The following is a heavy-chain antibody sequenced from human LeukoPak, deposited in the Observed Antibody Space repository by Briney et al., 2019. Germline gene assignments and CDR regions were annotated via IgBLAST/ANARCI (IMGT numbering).Heavy chain of an antibody. CDR1: EFTFSNYA. V-gene: IGHV3-23*01. D-gene: IGHD3-3*01. CDR3: AKDRGPLYDFWSGYQSPNFDY. Sequence: GGSLRLSCAASEFTFSNYAMSWVRQAPGKGLEWVSGINDSGGTTYYADSVKGRFTISRDNSKNKLYLQMNSLRAEDTAVYYCAKDRGPLYDFWSGYQSPNFDYWGQGTLVTVSS. J-gene: IGHJ4*02. CDR2: INDSGGTT.